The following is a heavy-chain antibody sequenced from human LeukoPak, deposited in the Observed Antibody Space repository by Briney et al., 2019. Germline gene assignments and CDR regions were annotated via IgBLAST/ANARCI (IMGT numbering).Heavy chain of an antibody. CDR1: GFTFSSYS. Sequence: GGSLRLSCAASGFTFSSYSMNWVRQAPGMGLEWVSSISSSSSYIYYADSVKGRFTISRDNAKNSLYLQMNSLRAEDTAVYYCARAGVTMVRGGVLGHGLCNWFDPWGQGTLVTVSS. V-gene: IGHV3-21*01. J-gene: IGHJ5*02. D-gene: IGHD3-10*01. CDR2: ISSSSSYI. CDR3: ARAGVTMVRGGVLGHGLCNWFDP.